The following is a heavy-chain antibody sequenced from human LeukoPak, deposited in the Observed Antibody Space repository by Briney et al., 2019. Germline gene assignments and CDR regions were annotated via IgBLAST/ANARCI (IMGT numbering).Heavy chain of an antibody. J-gene: IGHJ4*02. CDR1: GGSFSGYY. CDR3: ARTQTYYDFWSGYSPFDY. CDR2: INQSGST. D-gene: IGHD3-3*01. Sequence: KPSETLSLTCAVYGGSFSGYYWSWIRQPPGKGLEWIGEINQSGSTNYNPSLKSRVTISVDTSKNQFSLKLSSVTAADTAVYYCARTQTYYDFWSGYSPFDYWGQGTLVTVSS. V-gene: IGHV4-34*01.